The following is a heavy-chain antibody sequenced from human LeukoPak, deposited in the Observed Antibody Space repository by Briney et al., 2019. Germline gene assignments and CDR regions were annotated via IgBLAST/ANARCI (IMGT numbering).Heavy chain of an antibody. CDR1: GFTFSSYA. V-gene: IGHV3-30-3*01. J-gene: IGHJ4*02. Sequence: PGGSLRLSCAASGFTFSSYAMHWVRQAPGKGLEWVAVISYDGSNKYYADSVKGRFTISRDNAKNSLYLQMNSLRAEDTALYYCAKDTQEIAAAGSIFDYWGQGTLVTVSS. D-gene: IGHD6-13*01. CDR3: AKDTQEIAAAGSIFDY. CDR2: ISYDGSNK.